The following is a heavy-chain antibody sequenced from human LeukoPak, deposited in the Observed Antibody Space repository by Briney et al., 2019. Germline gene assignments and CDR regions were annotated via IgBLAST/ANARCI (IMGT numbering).Heavy chain of an antibody. D-gene: IGHD2-2*02. CDR3: ARDYCSSTSCYRNYYYYGMDV. V-gene: IGHV3-48*04. CDR1: GFTFSSYS. CDR2: ISSSSSTI. Sequence: GGSLRLSCAASGFTFSSYSMNWVRQAPGKGLEWVSYISSSSSTIYYADSVKGRFTISRDNAKNSLYLQMNSLRAEDTAVYYCARDYCSSTSCYRNYYYYGMDVWGRGTTVTVSS. J-gene: IGHJ6*02.